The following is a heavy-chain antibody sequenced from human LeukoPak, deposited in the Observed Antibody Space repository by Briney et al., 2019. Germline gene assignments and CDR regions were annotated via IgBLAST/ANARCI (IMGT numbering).Heavy chain of an antibody. CDR2: IYYSGST. V-gene: IGHV4-39*07. J-gene: IGHJ6*03. D-gene: IGHD2-2*01. CDR1: GGSISSSSYY. CDR3: ARAKQGDCSSTSCYFGYYYYYMDV. Sequence: PSETLSLTCTVSGGSISSSSYYWGWIRQPPGKGLEWIGSIYYSGSTNYNPSLKSRVTISVDTSKNQISLKLSSVTAADTAVYYCARAKQGDCSSTSCYFGYYYYYMDVWGKGTTVTVSS.